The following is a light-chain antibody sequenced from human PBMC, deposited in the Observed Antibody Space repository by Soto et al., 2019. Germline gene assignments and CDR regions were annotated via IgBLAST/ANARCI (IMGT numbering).Light chain of an antibody. CDR2: AAS. Sequence: DIQLTQSPSFLSASVGDRVTISCRASQGISNYLGWYQQKPGKAPKLVINAASTLQSGVPSRFSGSGSGTEFTLTISSLQPEDFATYYCPQFNDYPITFGQGTRLEIK. V-gene: IGKV1-9*01. CDR3: PQFNDYPIT. J-gene: IGKJ5*01. CDR1: QGISNY.